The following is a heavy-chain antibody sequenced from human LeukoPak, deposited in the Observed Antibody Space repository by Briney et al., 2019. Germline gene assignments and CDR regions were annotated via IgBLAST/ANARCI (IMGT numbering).Heavy chain of an antibody. V-gene: IGHV3-23*01. CDR2: VSGSGANT. Sequence: GGSLRLSCAASEFTFDSYAMNWVRQAPGKGLEWVSAVSGSGANTYYANCVKGRFTISRDNSKSTLFLQMDSLRAEDTTIYYCAKTSVSSGWPELFDFWGQGTLVTVSS. CDR3: AKTSVSSGWPELFDF. CDR1: EFTFDSYA. J-gene: IGHJ4*02. D-gene: IGHD6-19*01.